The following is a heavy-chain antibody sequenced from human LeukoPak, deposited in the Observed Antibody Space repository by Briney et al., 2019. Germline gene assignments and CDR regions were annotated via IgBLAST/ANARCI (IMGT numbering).Heavy chain of an antibody. J-gene: IGHJ3*02. CDR2: INPNSGGT. D-gene: IGHD2-21*02. Sequence: GASVKVSCKASGYTFTDYYMHWVRQAPGQGLEWMGRINPNSGGTNYAQKFQGRVTMTRDTSISTAYMELSRLRSDDTAVYYCARGGDPTDDAFDIWGQGTIVTVSS. CDR3: ARGGDPTDDAFDI. CDR1: GYTFTDYY. V-gene: IGHV1-2*06.